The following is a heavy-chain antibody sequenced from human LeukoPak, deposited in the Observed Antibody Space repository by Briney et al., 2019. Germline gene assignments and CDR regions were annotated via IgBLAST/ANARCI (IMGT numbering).Heavy chain of an antibody. V-gene: IGHV3-21*01. D-gene: IGHD1-26*01. CDR2: ISSSSSYI. CDR1: GFTFSSYS. J-gene: IGHJ4*02. Sequence: GGSLRLSCAASGFTFSSYSMNWVRQAPGKGLEWVSSISSSSSYIYCADSVKGRFTISRDNAKNSLYLQMNSLRAEDTAVYYCARLLVGATSEYYFDYWGQGTLVTVSS. CDR3: ARLLVGATSEYYFDY.